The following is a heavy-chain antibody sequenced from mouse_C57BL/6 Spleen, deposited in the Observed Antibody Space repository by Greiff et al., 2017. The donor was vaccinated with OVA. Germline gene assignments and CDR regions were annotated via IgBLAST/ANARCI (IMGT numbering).Heavy chain of an antibody. CDR1: DSEVFPIAY. V-gene: IGHV15-2*01. J-gene: IGHJ1*03. Sequence: QVQLQQSGSELRSPGSSVKLSCKDFDSEVFPIAYMSWVRQKPGHGFEWIGGILPSIGRTIYGEKFEDKATLDADTLSNTAYLELNRLTSEDSAIYYGARGYGSSPEYFDVWGTGTTVTVSS. D-gene: IGHD1-1*01. CDR2: ILPSIGRT. CDR3: ARGYGSSPEYFDV.